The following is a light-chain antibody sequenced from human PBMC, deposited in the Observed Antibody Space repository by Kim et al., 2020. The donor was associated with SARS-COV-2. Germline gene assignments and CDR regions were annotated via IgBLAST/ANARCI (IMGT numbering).Light chain of an antibody. CDR1: QGISNY. V-gene: IGKV1-8*01. CDR2: AAS. J-gene: IGKJ5*01. CDR3: QQYYSYPIT. Sequence: ASTGNRVAITCRANQGISNYLDAYQQKTGKAPKRLIYAASTLQSGVPSRFSGSGSGTDVTLTISCLQSEDFATYYCQQYYSYPITIGQGTRLEIK.